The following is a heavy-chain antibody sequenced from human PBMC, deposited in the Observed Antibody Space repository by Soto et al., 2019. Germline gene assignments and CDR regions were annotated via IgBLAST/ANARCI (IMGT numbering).Heavy chain of an antibody. V-gene: IGHV3-23*01. CDR1: GFTFSTFD. J-gene: IGHJ4*02. CDR3: VKGAWLDY. Sequence: GGSLRLSCAASGFTFSTFDMTWVRQPPGKGLEWVSLIRGSSGSTYYADSVKGRFTISKDISKNTLYLQMNSLRAEDTALYFCVKGAWLDYWGQGP. CDR2: IRGSSGST.